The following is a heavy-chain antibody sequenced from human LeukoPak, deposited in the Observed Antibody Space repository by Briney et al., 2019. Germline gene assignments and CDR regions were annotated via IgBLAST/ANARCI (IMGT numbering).Heavy chain of an antibody. CDR2: IYSGGST. Sequence: PGGSLRLSCAASGFTVSSNYMSWVRQAPGKGLEWVSVIYSGGSTYYADSVKGRFTISRDNSKNTLYLRMNGLRAEDTAVYYCARDSDDVWGIPADWGQGTLVTVSS. V-gene: IGHV3-53*01. CDR1: GFTVSSNY. D-gene: IGHD3-16*01. J-gene: IGHJ4*02. CDR3: ARDSDDVWGIPAD.